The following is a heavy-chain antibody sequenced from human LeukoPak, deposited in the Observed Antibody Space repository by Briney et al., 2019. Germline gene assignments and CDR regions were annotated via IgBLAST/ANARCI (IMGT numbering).Heavy chain of an antibody. D-gene: IGHD3-10*01. J-gene: IGHJ4*02. V-gene: IGHV1-69*05. CDR2: IIPIFGTA. Sequence: SVRVSCKASGGTFSSYAISWVRQAPGQGLEWMGGIIPIFGTANYAQKFQGRVTITTDESTSTAYMELSSLRSEDTAVYYCAARFGEYRRGSFDYWGQGTLVTVSS. CDR1: GGTFSSYA. CDR3: AARFGEYRRGSFDY.